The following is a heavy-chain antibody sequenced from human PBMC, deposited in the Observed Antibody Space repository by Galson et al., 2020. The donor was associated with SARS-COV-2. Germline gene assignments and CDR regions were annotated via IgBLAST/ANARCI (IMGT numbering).Heavy chain of an antibody. CDR2: IIPIFGTA. Sequence: SVKVSCKASGGTFTSYAIRWVRQAPGQGLEWMGGIIPIFGTANYAQKFQGRVTITADESTSTAYMELSSLRSEDTAVYYCARGGFGSGMGLGDYYYYYMDAWGKGTTVTVSS. CDR3: ARGGFGSGMGLGDYYYYYMDA. D-gene: IGHD3-3*01. J-gene: IGHJ6*03. V-gene: IGHV1-69*13. CDR1: GGTFTSYA.